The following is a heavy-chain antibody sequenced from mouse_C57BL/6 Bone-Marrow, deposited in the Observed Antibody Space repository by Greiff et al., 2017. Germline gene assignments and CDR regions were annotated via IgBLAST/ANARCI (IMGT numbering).Heavy chain of an antibody. CDR2: ISNLAYSI. CDR3: ARHGNYARDY. CDR1: GFTFSDYG. V-gene: IGHV5-15*01. J-gene: IGHJ4*01. Sequence: EVKLMESGGGLVQPGGSLKLSCAASGFTFSDYGMAWVRQAPRKGPEWVAFISNLAYSIYYADTVTGRFTFSRENAKNTRYLKMSSVGSEVKYRYYCARHGNYARDYWGQGTSVTVSS. D-gene: IGHD1-1*02.